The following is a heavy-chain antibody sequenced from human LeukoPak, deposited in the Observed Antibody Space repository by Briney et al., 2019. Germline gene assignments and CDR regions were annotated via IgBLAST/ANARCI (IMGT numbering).Heavy chain of an antibody. J-gene: IGHJ4*02. V-gene: IGHV3-21*01. CDR2: ISSSSYYI. Sequence: GGSLRLSCAASGFTFSTHSMNWVRQAPGKGLEWVASISSSSYYIYYADSAKGRFTVSRDNAKNSLYLQMGSLRAEDTALYYCAKIKFMAWGVIQSGNDYWGQGTLVTVSS. CDR3: AKIKFMAWGVIQSGNDY. D-gene: IGHD3-10*01. CDR1: GFTFSTHS.